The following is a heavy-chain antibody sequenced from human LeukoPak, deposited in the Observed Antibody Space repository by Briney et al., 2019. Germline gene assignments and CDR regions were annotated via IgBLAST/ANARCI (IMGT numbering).Heavy chain of an antibody. J-gene: IGHJ4*02. CDR2: ISYVGSNK. Sequence: SLRLSCAASRFTFSSDGIHWVRQAPGKGLEWVVVISYVGSNKYYADSVKGRFTISRDNSKTTLSLQMNSLRAEATAVYYLAKDGDTFYCRQGTLVTVSS. CDR3: AKDGDTFY. CDR1: RFTFSSDG. D-gene: IGHD5-18*01. V-gene: IGHV3-30*18.